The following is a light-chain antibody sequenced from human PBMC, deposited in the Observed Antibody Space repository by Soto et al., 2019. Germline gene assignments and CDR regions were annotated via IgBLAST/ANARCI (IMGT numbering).Light chain of an antibody. V-gene: IGKV3-15*01. J-gene: IGKJ1*01. CDR1: QSVSSD. CDR2: GAS. CDR3: QQYNTWHPKMA. Sequence: VVTQSPATLSVFPGETATLSCRASQSVSSDLAWYQQRPGQAPRLLIYGASTRATGIPARFRGSGSGTEFRLTISSLQSEDFATYYRQQYNTWHPKMACGRGTKV.